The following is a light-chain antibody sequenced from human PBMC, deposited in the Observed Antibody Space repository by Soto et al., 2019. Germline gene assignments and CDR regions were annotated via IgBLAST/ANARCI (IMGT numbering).Light chain of an antibody. V-gene: IGKV1-5*03. CDR3: QQDNSYWT. J-gene: IGKJ1*01. CDR1: QSISSW. Sequence: DIQMTQSPSTLSASVGDRVTITCRASQSISSWLAWYQQKPGKAPKLLIYKASSLESGVPSRFSGSGSGTEFTLTLSRLQPDYFATYYCQQDNSYWTFGQGTKVEIK. CDR2: KAS.